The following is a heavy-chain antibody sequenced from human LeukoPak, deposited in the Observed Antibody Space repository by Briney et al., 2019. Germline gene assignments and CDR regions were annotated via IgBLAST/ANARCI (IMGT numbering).Heavy chain of an antibody. CDR1: GFTFSSYS. J-gene: IGHJ4*02. D-gene: IGHD3-3*01. CDR3: ARAAPDDFWSGRYYYFDY. V-gene: IGHV5-51*01. CDR2: IYPGDSDT. Sequence: GGSLRLSCAASGFTFSSYSMNWVRQMPGKGLEWMGIIYPGDSDTRYSPSFQGQVTISADKSISTAYLQWSSLKASDTAMYYCARAAPDDFWSGRYYYFDYWGQGTLVTVSS.